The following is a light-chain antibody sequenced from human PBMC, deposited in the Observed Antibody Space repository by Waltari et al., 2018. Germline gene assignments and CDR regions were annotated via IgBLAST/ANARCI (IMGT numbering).Light chain of an antibody. CDR3: HQSRSLPDT. CDR2: GAF. V-gene: IGKV1-39*01. CDR1: QTLSNY. Sequence: DIQMNQSPSSLSASVGDSVPITCRASQTLSNYLNWYQQKPGEAPKLLIHGAFSLQSGVPSRFSGSGSGTDFTLTISSLQPEDFATYYCHQSRSLPDTFGQGTKLEI. J-gene: IGKJ2*01.